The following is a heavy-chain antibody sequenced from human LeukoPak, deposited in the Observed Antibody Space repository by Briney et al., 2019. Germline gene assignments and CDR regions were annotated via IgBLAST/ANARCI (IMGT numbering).Heavy chain of an antibody. CDR2: MNPNSGNT. Sequence: ASVKVSCKASGGTFISYAISWVRQAPGQGLEWMGWMNPNSGNTGYAQKFQGRVTMTRNTSISTAYMELSSLRSEDTAVYYCARAYYYGSGSYYYYYYGMDVWGQGTTVTVSS. V-gene: IGHV1-8*02. J-gene: IGHJ6*02. CDR3: ARAYYYGSGSYYYYYYGMDV. CDR1: GGTFISYA. D-gene: IGHD3-10*01.